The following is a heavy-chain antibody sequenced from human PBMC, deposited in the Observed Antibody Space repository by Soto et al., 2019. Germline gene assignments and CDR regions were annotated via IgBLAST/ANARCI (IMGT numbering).Heavy chain of an antibody. CDR1: GFTFSSFV. J-gene: IGHJ6*02. V-gene: IGHV3-30*04. CDR2: ISYDGSNK. CDR3: ARDRDGYTYYYVMDV. Sequence: QVQLVESGGGVVQPGRSLRLSCAASGFTFSSFVIHWVRQAPGKGLEWVAVISYDGSNKYYADSVKGRFTISKDNSKNTLYLQMNSLRVEDTAVYYCARDRDGYTYYYVMDVWGQGTTVTVSS. D-gene: IGHD5-12*01.